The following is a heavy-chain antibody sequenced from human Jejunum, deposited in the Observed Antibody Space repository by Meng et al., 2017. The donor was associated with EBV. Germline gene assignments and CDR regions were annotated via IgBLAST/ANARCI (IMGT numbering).Heavy chain of an antibody. CDR3: AGNGYYALEY. D-gene: IGHD3-22*01. CDR2: IYHGGGT. V-gene: IGHV4-4*02. CDR1: GGSISDNAW. Sequence: QGELEEYGPRLEKPSGPLSLTCVVSGGSISDNAWWSGVRQPPGKGLEWLGEIYHGGGTNYNPSLESRVTISVDKSKNQFSLKLNSVTVADTAVYYCAGNGYYALEYWGPGILVTVSS. J-gene: IGHJ4*02.